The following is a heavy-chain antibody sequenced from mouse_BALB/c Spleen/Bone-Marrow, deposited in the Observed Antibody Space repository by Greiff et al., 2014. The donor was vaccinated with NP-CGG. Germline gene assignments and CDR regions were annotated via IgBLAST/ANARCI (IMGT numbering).Heavy chain of an antibody. J-gene: IGHJ2*01. CDR2: IWGDGST. CDR1: GFSLTNYG. Sequence: VQLQESGPGLVAPSQSLSITCPVSGFSLTNYGVYWVRQPPGKGLEWLGMIWGDGSTDYNSDLKSRLSISKDNSKSQVFLKMNSLQTNDTARYYCARAPLLRGYFDYWGQGTTLTVSS. V-gene: IGHV2-6-7*01. D-gene: IGHD1-2*01. CDR3: ARAPLLRGYFDY.